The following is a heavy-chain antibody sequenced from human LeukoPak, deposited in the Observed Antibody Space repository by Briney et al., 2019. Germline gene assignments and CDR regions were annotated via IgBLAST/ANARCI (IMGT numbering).Heavy chain of an antibody. CDR2: ISPSGATT. J-gene: IGHJ3*02. Sequence: PGGSLRLSCAVSGFTFSNYAMSWVRQAPGKGLEWVSGISPSGATTYYVDSVKGRFAISRDNSKNSLYLQMNSLRAEDAAVYYCAKDQDIVVVPAPDAFDIWGQGTMVTVSS. CDR3: AKDQDIVVVPAPDAFDI. CDR1: GFTFSNYA. V-gene: IGHV3-23*01. D-gene: IGHD2-2*01.